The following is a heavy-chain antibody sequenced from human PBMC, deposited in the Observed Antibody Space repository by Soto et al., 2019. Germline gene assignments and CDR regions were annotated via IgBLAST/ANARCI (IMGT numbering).Heavy chain of an antibody. D-gene: IGHD1-1*01. J-gene: IGHJ4*02. CDR3: ANIFNWKYFDY. CDR2: ISGSGGST. Sequence: GGSLRLSCAASGFSFSSYAMSWVRQTPGKGLEWVSAISGSGGSTYYADSVKGRFTISRDNSKNTLYLQMNSLRAEDTAVYYCANIFNWKYFDYWGQGTRVTVSS. V-gene: IGHV3-23*01. CDR1: GFSFSSYA.